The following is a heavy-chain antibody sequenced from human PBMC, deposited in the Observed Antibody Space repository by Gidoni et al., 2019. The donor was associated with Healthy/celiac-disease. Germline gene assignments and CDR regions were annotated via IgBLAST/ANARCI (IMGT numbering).Heavy chain of an antibody. CDR3: AKGGGNYWLPFDP. CDR2: ISHDGRNN. Sequence: QVQLVESGGGVVQPGRSLRLSCAASGFAFRNYGMHWVRQAPGKGLEWVAVISHDGRNNYYADSVKGRFTISRDNSRNTLYLQVNSLRAEDTAVYYCAKGGGNYWLPFDPWGQGTLVTVPS. CDR1: GFAFRNYG. V-gene: IGHV3-30*18. D-gene: IGHD3-9*01. J-gene: IGHJ5*02.